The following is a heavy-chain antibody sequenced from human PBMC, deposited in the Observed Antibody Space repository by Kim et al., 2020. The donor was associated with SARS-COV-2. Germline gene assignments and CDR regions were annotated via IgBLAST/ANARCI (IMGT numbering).Heavy chain of an antibody. D-gene: IGHD6-6*01. Sequence: SETLSLTCAVYGGSFSGYYWSWIRQPPGKGLEWIGEINHSGSTNYNPSLKSRVTISVDTSKNQFSLKLSSVTAADTAVYYCARKPYSSSPSRTSGYKWYFDYWGQGTLVTVSS. CDR1: GGSFSGYY. J-gene: IGHJ4*02. V-gene: IGHV4-34*01. CDR3: ARKPYSSSPSRTSGYKWYFDY. CDR2: INHSGST.